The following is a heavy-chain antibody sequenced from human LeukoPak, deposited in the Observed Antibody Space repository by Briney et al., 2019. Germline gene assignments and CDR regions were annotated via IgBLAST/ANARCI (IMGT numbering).Heavy chain of an antibody. D-gene: IGHD2-15*01. CDR3: ARTYHSLYCPDGRCSAEPDYFYMDV. J-gene: IGHJ6*03. Sequence: PGGSLRLSCAASGFSFSLYDVTWVRQAPGKGPEWLAYISSSSDTIYYADSAKGRFTISRNNAKDSLYLQMNSLRPDDTALYYCARTYHSLYCPDGRCSAEPDYFYMDVWGKGTMVTIAS. V-gene: IGHV3-48*01. CDR2: ISSSSDTI. CDR1: GFSFSLYD.